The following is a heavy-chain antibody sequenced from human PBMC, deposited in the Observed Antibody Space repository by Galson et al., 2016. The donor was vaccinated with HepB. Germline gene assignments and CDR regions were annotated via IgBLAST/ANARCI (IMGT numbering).Heavy chain of an antibody. J-gene: IGHJ3*02. CDR2: TELDGSVK. V-gene: IGHV3-30-3*01. CDR1: GFIFSQYV. CDR3: ARKHETSGYADDFDM. D-gene: IGHD3-22*01. Sequence: SLRLSFAASGFIFSQYVVHWVRQAPGKGLEWVAVTELDGSVKYYAQAVKGRFTISRDNSKKTLYLQMNSLRAEDTAVYYCARKHETSGYADDFDMWGQGTMVTVSS.